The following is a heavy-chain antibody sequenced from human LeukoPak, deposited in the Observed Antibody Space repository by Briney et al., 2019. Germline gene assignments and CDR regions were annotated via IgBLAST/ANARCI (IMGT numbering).Heavy chain of an antibody. D-gene: IGHD3-22*01. V-gene: IGHV4-59*08. Sequence: SETLSLTCTVSGGSLTSYFWSWVRQPPGKGLECIGFIYYSGSTNYNPSLKSRVTMSVDTSKNQFSLKLTSVTAADTAVYYCARHKIPDDYYSCFDYWGQGTLVTVSS. CDR2: IYYSGST. CDR3: ARHKIPDDYYSCFDY. CDR1: GGSLTSYF. J-gene: IGHJ4*02.